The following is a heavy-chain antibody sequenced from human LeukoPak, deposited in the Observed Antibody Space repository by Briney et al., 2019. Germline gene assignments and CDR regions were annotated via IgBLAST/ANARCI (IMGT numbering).Heavy chain of an antibody. CDR3: ARPQDHGGNVENFNI. CDR1: GYTFTAYY. Sequence: ASVKVSCKASGYTFTAYYIHWVRQAPGQGLEWMGWINPNSGGTNYALKFRGRVTMTRGTSISTASMELSRLISDDTAVYYCARPQDHGGNVENFNIWGQGTMVTVSS. J-gene: IGHJ3*02. CDR2: INPNSGGT. D-gene: IGHD4-23*01. V-gene: IGHV1-2*02.